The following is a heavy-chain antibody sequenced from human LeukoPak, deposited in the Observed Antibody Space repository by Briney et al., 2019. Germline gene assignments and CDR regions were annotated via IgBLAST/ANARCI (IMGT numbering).Heavy chain of an antibody. CDR3: AKYGNSGWVIDD. CDR1: GGSIGNNY. Sequence: PSENLSLTCTVSGGSIGNNYWTWIRQPPGKGLEYIGYIYYTGATNYNPSLKSRVTISVDTSKSQFSLKLSSVTAADTAVYFCAKYGNSGWVIDDWGQGALVTVS. D-gene: IGHD6-19*01. J-gene: IGHJ4*02. V-gene: IGHV4-59*08. CDR2: IYYTGAT.